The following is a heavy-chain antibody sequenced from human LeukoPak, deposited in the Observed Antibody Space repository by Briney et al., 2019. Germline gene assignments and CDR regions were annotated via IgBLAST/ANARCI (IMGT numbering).Heavy chain of an antibody. J-gene: IGHJ6*03. V-gene: IGHV1-69*13. CDR1: GGTFSSYA. D-gene: IGHD6-6*01. CDR3: ARMYGSSSYYYYMDV. Sequence: ASVKVSCKASGGTFSSYAISWVRQAPGQGLEWMGGIIPIFGTANYAQKFQGRVTITADGSTSTAYMELSSLRSEDTAVYYCARMYGSSSYYYYMDVWGKGTTVTVSS. CDR2: IIPIFGTA.